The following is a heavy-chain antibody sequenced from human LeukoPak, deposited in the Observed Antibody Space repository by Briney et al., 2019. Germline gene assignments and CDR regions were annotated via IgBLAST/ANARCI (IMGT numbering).Heavy chain of an antibody. CDR1: GGSFSGYY. CDR2: ISHSGST. Sequence: SETLSLTCAVYGGSFSGYYWSWIRQPPGKGLEWIGEISHSGSTNYNPSLKSRVTISVDTAKNQFSLKLSSVPAPDTAVYYCARGTSIRTLDYWGQGTLVTVSS. V-gene: IGHV4-34*01. J-gene: IGHJ4*02. CDR3: ARGTSIRTLDY. D-gene: IGHD6-6*01.